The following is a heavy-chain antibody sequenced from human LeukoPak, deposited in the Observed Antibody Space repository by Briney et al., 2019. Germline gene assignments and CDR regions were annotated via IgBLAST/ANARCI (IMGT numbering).Heavy chain of an antibody. CDR2: IYYSGST. CDR3: ARSVRGVTPYYFDY. V-gene: IGHV4-59*01. CDR1: GGSISSYY. J-gene: IGHJ4*02. Sequence: PSETLSLTCTVSGGSISSYYWSWIRQPPGKGLEWIGYIYYSGSTNYNPSFKSRVTISVDTSKNQFSLKLSSVTAADTAVYYCARSVRGVTPYYFDYWGQGTLVTVSS. D-gene: IGHD3-10*01.